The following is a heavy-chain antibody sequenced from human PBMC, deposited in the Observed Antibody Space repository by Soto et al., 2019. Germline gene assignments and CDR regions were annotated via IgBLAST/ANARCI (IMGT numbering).Heavy chain of an antibody. CDR3: AYAPSVATNWFGP. V-gene: IGHV4-4*02. CDR2: IYHSGST. CDR1: GGSISSSNW. D-gene: IGHD2-15*01. Sequence: SETLSLTCAVSGGSISSSNWWSWVRQPPGKGLEWIGEIYHSGSTNYNPSLKSRVTISVDKSKNQFSLKLSSVTAADTAVYYCAYAPSVATNWFGPWGQGTLVTVSS. J-gene: IGHJ5*02.